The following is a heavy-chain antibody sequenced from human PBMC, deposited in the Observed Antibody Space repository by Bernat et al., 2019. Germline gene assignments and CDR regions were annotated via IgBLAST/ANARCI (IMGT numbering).Heavy chain of an antibody. D-gene: IGHD6-19*01. CDR1: GFTFSSYW. J-gene: IGHJ6*02. Sequence: VQLGESGGGLVQPGGSLRLSCAASGFTFSSYWMHWVRQAPGKGLVWVSRISSDGSSTSYVDSVKGRFTISRDNAKNTLYLQMNSLRVEDSAVYYCASETIAVAGDYYYGMDVWGQGTTVTVSS. CDR3: ASETIAVAGDYYYGMDV. V-gene: IGHV3-74*02. CDR2: ISSDGSST.